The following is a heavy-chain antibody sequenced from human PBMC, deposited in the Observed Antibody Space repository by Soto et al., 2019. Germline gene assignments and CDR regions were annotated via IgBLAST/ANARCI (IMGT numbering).Heavy chain of an antibody. CDR1: GFTFSDSV. Sequence: PGGSLRLSCVGSGFTFSDSVMAWVRQAPGKGLEWVSALYDLDGTYYADSVKGRFTTSSDSSRTTVYLQMNSLRPDDTAVYSCATWHLQEHAYDIWGQGTMVTVSS. V-gene: IGHV3-23*01. CDR3: ATWHLQEHAYDI. CDR2: LYDLDGT. D-gene: IGHD1-1*01. J-gene: IGHJ3*02.